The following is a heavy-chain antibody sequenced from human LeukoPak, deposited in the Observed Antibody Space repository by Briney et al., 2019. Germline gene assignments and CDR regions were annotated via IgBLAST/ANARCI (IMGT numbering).Heavy chain of an antibody. CDR3: VKASSSSPQYNWFDA. CDR1: GFTFSTYA. D-gene: IGHD6-6*01. Sequence: GGSLILHCAASGFTFSTYAMSWVRQPPGKGLEWVSVVSGNGERTYYVDSVKGRFTISRDNSNNTLYLQMNSLRAEDTALYYCVKASSSSPQYNWFDAWGQGTLVTVSS. V-gene: IGHV3-23*01. CDR2: VSGNGERT. J-gene: IGHJ5*02.